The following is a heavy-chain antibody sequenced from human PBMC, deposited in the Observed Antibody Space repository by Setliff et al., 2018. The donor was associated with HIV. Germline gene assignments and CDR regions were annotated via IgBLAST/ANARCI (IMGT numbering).Heavy chain of an antibody. CDR2: ISSSGNTI. CDR1: GFTFSTYT. Sequence: GGSLRLSCAASGFTFSTYTMNWVRQAPGKGLEWVSYISSSGNTIYYADSVKGRFTISRDNAKNSLYLQMNSLRAEDTAVYYCARGRGYSYGYNAFDIWGLGTMVTVSS. J-gene: IGHJ3*02. CDR3: ARGRGYSYGYNAFDI. V-gene: IGHV3-48*04. D-gene: IGHD5-18*01.